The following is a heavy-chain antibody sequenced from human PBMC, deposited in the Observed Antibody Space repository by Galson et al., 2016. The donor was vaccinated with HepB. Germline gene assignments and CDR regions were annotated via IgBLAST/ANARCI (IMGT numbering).Heavy chain of an antibody. CDR2: IKTDGSER. Sequence: SLRLSCAASGFTFREYWMSWVRQAPGKGLEWVAHIKTDGSERYYVDSVKGRFTISRDNAKNSLYLQMNSLRAEDTALYYCAKDISAYYYYGMVVWGQGTTVTVSS. CDR1: GFTFREYW. J-gene: IGHJ6*02. CDR3: AKDISAYYYYGMVV. V-gene: IGHV3-7*03.